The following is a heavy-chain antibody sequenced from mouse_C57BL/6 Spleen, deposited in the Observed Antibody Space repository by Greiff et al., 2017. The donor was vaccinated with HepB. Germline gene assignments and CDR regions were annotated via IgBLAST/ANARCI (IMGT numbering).Heavy chain of an antibody. CDR1: GFTFTDYY. J-gene: IGHJ4*01. V-gene: IGHV7-3*01. D-gene: IGHD2-1*01. CDR3: ARCRGYYGIRCYAMDY. CDR2: IRNKANGYTT. Sequence: EVQLVESGGGLVQPGGSLSLSCAASGFTFTDYYMSWVRQPPGKALEWLGFIRNKANGYTTEYSASVQGRFTISIDNSQSILYLQMNALRAEDSAPYYCARCRGYYGIRCYAMDYWGQGTSGTVSS.